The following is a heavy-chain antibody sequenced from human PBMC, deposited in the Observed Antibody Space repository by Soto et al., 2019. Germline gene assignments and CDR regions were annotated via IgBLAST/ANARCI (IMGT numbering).Heavy chain of an antibody. V-gene: IGHV1-2*02. CDR2: INSNGGAT. J-gene: IGHJ5*02. CDR3: SRGRSPFTWS. Sequence: ASVKVSCKASGYTFTGYYTHWVRQAPGQGLEWLGWINSNGGATNYSEKFQDRLTLTRDTSINTAFMELTRLTSDDTALYCGSRGRSPFTWSWGQGTRVTVSS. D-gene: IGHD3-16*01. CDR1: GYTFTGYY.